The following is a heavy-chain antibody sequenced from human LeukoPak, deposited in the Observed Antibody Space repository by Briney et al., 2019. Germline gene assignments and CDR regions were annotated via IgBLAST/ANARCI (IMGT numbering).Heavy chain of an antibody. V-gene: IGHV4-59*01. D-gene: IGHD1-26*01. J-gene: IGHJ4*02. Sequence: SETLSLTCTVSGGSLSNSYWSWLRQPPGKGLEWIGYIQYTGNTNYNPSLKSRVTISVDTSKRQFSLKLTSVTAADTAVYYCARSAVIRGVGYFDYWGQGTLVTVSS. CDR3: ARSAVIRGVGYFDY. CDR2: IQYTGNT. CDR1: GGSLSNSY.